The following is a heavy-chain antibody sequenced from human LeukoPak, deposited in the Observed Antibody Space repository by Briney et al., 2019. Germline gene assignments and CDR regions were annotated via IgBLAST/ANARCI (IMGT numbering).Heavy chain of an antibody. J-gene: IGHJ4*02. CDR1: GGSISSYY. Sequence: PSETLSLTCTVSGGSISSYYWSWIRQPPGKGLEWIGYIYYSGSTNYYPSLKSRVTISVDTSKNQFSLKLSSVTAADTAVYYCASGDMPYCGGDCFHLGYWGQGTLVTVSS. D-gene: IGHD2-21*01. V-gene: IGHV4-59*01. CDR2: IYYSGST. CDR3: ASGDMPYCGGDCFHLGY.